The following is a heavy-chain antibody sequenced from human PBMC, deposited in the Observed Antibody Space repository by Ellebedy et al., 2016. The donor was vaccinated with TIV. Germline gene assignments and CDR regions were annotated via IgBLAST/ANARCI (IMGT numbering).Heavy chain of an antibody. J-gene: IGHJ4*02. D-gene: IGHD6-19*01. CDR3: ARDDSTGWYQEF. Sequence: PGGSLRLSCGGSGFSFSNYPMNWVGQAPGKGLEWLSYINGPAKTIYYADSVKGRFTISRDNAKNSLYWQMNSLRDDDTAVYFCARDDSTGWYQEFWGQGTLVTVSS. V-gene: IGHV3-48*02. CDR2: INGPAKTI. CDR1: GFSFSNYP.